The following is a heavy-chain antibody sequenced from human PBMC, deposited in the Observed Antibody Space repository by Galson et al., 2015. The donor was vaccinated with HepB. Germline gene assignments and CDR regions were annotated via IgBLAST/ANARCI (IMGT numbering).Heavy chain of an antibody. D-gene: IGHD6-19*01. V-gene: IGHV3-7*03. CDR1: GFTFSSYW. Sequence: SLRLSCAASGFTFSSYWMSWVRQAPGKGLEWVANIKQDGSEKYYVDSVKGRFTISRDNAKNSLYLQMNSLRAEDTAVYYCARVRGRAVAAPGMGWFDPWGQGTLVTVSS. J-gene: IGHJ5*02. CDR2: IKQDGSEK. CDR3: ARVRGRAVAAPGMGWFDP.